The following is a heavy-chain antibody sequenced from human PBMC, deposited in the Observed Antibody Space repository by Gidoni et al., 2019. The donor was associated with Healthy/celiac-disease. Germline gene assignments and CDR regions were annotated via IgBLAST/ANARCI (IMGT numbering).Heavy chain of an antibody. CDR1: GYTFTSYG. CDR3: ARVYITIFGVVPDY. Sequence: QVQLVQSGAEVKKPGASVKVSCKASGYTFTSYGISWVRQAPGHGLEWMGWLSAYNGNTNDAQKLQGIVTMTTDTSTSTAYMELRSLRSDDTAVYYCARVYITIFGVVPDYWGQGTLVTVSS. V-gene: IGHV1-18*01. J-gene: IGHJ4*02. D-gene: IGHD3-3*01. CDR2: LSAYNGNT.